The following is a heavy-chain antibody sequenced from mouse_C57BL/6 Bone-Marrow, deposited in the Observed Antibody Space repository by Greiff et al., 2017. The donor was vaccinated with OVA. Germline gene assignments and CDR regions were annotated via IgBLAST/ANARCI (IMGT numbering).Heavy chain of an antibody. V-gene: IGHV5-12*01. Sequence: EVKLQESGGGLVQPGGSLKLSCAASGFTFSDYYMYWVRQTPEKRLEWVAYISNGGGSPYYPDTVKGRFTISRDNAKNTLYLQMSRLKSEDTAMYYCARQGTGTKYYYAMDYWGQGTSVTVSS. CDR2: ISNGGGSP. J-gene: IGHJ4*01. CDR1: GFTFSDYY. D-gene: IGHD4-1*01. CDR3: ARQGTGTKYYYAMDY.